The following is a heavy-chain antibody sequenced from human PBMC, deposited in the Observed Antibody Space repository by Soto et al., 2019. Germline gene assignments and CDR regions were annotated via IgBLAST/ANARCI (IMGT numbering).Heavy chain of an antibody. CDR2: SSGSGGST. D-gene: IGHD3-22*01. Sequence: GGSLRLSCAASGFTFSSYAMSWVRQAPGKGLGWVSASSGSGGSTYYADSGKGRFTISRDNSKNTLYLQMNSLRAEDTAVYYCAKEPRDDSRSDYYFDYWGQGTLVTVSS. J-gene: IGHJ4*02. CDR3: AKEPRDDSRSDYYFDY. CDR1: GFTFSSYA. V-gene: IGHV3-23*01.